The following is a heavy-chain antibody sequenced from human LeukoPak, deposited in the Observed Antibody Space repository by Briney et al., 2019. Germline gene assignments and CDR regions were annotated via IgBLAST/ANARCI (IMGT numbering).Heavy chain of an antibody. CDR2: IYTSGST. V-gene: IGHV4-59*01. Sequence: PAETLSLTCTVSVGSFSRYDGNWLRHPPGKGPEWIGYIYTSGSTNYNPSLKRRVTISVDTSKNQFSLQLSSVAAADKAVYYCARSYLDCSSTSCYAGVVDYWGQGTLVTVSS. D-gene: IGHD2-2*01. J-gene: IGHJ4*02. CDR3: ARSYLDCSSTSCYAGVVDY. CDR1: VGSFSRYD.